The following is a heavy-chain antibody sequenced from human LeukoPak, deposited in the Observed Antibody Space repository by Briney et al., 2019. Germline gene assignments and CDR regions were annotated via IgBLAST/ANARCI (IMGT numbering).Heavy chain of an antibody. CDR2: IYYSGST. CDR3: ARRRDYYDSRGYYAFDI. J-gene: IGHJ3*02. V-gene: IGHV4-59*01. CDR1: GGSISSDY. D-gene: IGHD3-22*01. Sequence: PSETLSLTCNVSGGSISSDYWTWIRQPPGKALEWIGNIYYSGSTNYNPSLKSRVTISVDTSKNQFSLKLNSVTAADTAVYYCARRRDYYDSRGYYAFDIWGHGTMVTVSS.